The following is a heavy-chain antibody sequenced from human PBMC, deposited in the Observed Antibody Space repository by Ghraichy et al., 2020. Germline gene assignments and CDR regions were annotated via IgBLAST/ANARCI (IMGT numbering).Heavy chain of an antibody. CDR2: MYNSGTT. Sequence: SETLSLTCSVSGASISNYYWSWIRQSPGGGLEWIGYMYNSGTTDYNPSLKSRVTISADTSKNQLSLKLTSVTPADTAVYYCARVGGSCSGPRCDALDYWGQGTLVTVSS. J-gene: IGHJ4*02. D-gene: IGHD2-15*01. CDR1: GASISNYY. V-gene: IGHV4-59*01. CDR3: ARVGGSCSGPRCDALDY.